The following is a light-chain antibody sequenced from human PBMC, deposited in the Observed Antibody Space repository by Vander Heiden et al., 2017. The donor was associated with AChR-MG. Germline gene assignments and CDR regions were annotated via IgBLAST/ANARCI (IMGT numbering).Light chain of an antibody. V-gene: IGKV4-1*01. CDR3: QQDYSTPIT. J-gene: IGKJ3*01. Sequence: DIVMTQSPDPLAVSLGERATINCKSSQSVLYSANNKNYLAWYQQKPGQPPKLLIYWASTRESGVPDRFSGSGSGTDFTLTISSLQAEDVAVYYCQQDYSTPITFGPGTKVDIK. CDR2: WAS. CDR1: QSVLYSANNKNY.